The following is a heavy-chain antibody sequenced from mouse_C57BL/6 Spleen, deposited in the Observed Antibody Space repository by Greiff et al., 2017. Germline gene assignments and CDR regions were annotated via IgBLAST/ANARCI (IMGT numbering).Heavy chain of an antibody. CDR3: ARQDGYDEDYYAMDY. J-gene: IGHJ4*01. D-gene: IGHD2-2*01. CDR1: GFSLTSYG. CDR2: IWSDGST. V-gene: IGHV2-6-1*01. Sequence: VQGVESGPGLVAPSQSLSITCTVSGFSLTSYGVHWVRQPPGKGLEWLVVIWSDGSTTYNSALKSRLSISKDNSKSQVFLKMNSLQTDDTAMYYCARQDGYDEDYYAMDYWGQGTSVTVSS.